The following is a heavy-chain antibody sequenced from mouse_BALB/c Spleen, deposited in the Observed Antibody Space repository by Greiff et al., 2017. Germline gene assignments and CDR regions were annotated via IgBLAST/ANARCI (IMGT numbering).Heavy chain of an antibody. J-gene: IGHJ2*01. CDR2: IWGDGST. CDR1: GFSLTGYG. CDR3: ARVALWYHYFDY. D-gene: IGHD2-1*01. V-gene: IGHV2-6-7*01. Sequence: QVQLKESGPGLVAPSQSLSITCTVSGFSLTGYGVNWVRQPPGKGLEWLGMIWGDGSTDYNSALKSRLSISKDNSKSQVFLKMNSLQTDDTARYYCARVALWYHYFDYWGQGTTLTVSS.